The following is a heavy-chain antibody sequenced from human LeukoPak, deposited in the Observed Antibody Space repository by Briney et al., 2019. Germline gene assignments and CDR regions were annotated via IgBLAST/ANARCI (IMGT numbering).Heavy chain of an antibody. D-gene: IGHD3-10*01. CDR2: IYYSRTT. CDR1: GVSISSSSYD. V-gene: IGHV4-39*01. Sequence: PSETLSLTCTVSGVSISSSSYDWGWLRQPRGKGLDWIGIIYYSRTTYYHPSLKIRFTISVDTSNNRFSLKLSSVTAADTAVYYCASYYGSGTARWGQGTLVTVSS. J-gene: IGHJ4*02. CDR3: ASYYGSGTAR.